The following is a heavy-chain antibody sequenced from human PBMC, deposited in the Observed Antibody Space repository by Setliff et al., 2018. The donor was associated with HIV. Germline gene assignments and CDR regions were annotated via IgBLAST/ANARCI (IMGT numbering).Heavy chain of an antibody. V-gene: IGHV1-24*01. CDR2: FDPEYVET. CDR1: GYTHTELS. Sequence: ASVKVSCKVSGYTHTELSIHWVRQAPGKGLEWMGGFDPEYVETVYAQKFQGRVTMTEDTSTDTAYMELSSLRSEDTAVYYCATVRGYYSDSSGQEYFQHWGQGTLVTVSS. D-gene: IGHD3-22*01. CDR3: ATVRGYYSDSSGQEYFQH. J-gene: IGHJ1*01.